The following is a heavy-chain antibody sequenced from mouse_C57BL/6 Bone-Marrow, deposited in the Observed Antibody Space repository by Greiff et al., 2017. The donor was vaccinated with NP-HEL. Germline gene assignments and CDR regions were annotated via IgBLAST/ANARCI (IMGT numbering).Heavy chain of an antibody. CDR2: ISSGSSTI. V-gene: IGHV5-17*01. J-gene: IGHJ4*01. Sequence: EVHLVESGGGLVKPGGSLKLSCAASGFTFSDYGMHWVRQAPEKGLEWVAYISSGSSTIYYADTVKGRFTISRDNAKNTLFLQMTSLRSEDTAMYYCARKEQDYYAMDYWGQGTSVTVSS. CDR3: ARKEQDYYAMDY. CDR1: GFTFSDYG.